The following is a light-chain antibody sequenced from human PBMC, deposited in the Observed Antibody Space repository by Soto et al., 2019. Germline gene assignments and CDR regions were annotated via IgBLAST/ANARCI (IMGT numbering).Light chain of an antibody. CDR3: SSSTSSSTYL. Sequence: QSALTQPASVSGSPGQSITISCTGTSSDVGAYNSVSWYQQHPHKAPKLIIYSVSYRSSGVSDRFSGSKSGNTASLTISGLHTEDEADYYCSSSTSSSTYLFGTGTKVTVL. V-gene: IGLV2-14*03. J-gene: IGLJ1*01. CDR2: SVS. CDR1: SSDVGAYNS.